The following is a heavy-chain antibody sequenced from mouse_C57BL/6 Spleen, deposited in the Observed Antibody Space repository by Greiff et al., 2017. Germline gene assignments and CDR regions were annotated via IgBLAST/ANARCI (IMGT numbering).Heavy chain of an antibody. CDR3: ARERGTTAGDY. J-gene: IGHJ4*01. V-gene: IGHV1-55*01. CDR1: GYTFTSYW. Sequence: QVQLQQPGAELVKPGASVKMSCKASGYTFTSYWITWVKQRPGPGLEWIGAIYPGSGCTNYNEKFKSKATLTVDTSSRSPDRQPISLTSEDSAVYYCARERGTTAGDYWGQGTSVTVSS. D-gene: IGHD1-2*01. CDR2: IYPGSGCT.